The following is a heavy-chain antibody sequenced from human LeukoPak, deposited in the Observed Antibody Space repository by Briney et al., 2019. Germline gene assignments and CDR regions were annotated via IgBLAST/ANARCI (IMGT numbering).Heavy chain of an antibody. Sequence: GGSLRLSCAASGFTFDEYGMHWVRQAPGRGPVWVSRINTDGSRTSYADSVKGRFTISRDNAKNTLYLQMNSLRAEDTAVYYCAREEEGDAFDIWGQGTMVTVSS. CDR1: GFTFDEYG. V-gene: IGHV3-74*01. CDR2: INTDGSRT. CDR3: AREEEGDAFDI. J-gene: IGHJ3*02.